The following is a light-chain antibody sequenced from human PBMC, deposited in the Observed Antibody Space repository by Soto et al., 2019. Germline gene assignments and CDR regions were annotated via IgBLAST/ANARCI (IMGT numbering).Light chain of an antibody. Sequence: EIVMTQSPATLSVSPGERATLSCRASQSVSSNLAWYQQKPGQAPRLLIYGASARATGIPAGFSGSGSGTEFTLTISSLQSADFAIYYCQQYNNWPPGTFGQGTKLEIK. J-gene: IGKJ2*01. V-gene: IGKV3-15*01. CDR3: QQYNNWPPGT. CDR2: GAS. CDR1: QSVSSN.